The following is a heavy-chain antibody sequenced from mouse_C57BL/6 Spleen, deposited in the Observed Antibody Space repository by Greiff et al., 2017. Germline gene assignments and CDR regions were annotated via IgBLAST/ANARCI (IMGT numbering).Heavy chain of an antibody. CDR3: AIGYFDV. Sequence: QVQLKQPGPELVKPGASVKISCKASGYAFSSSWMNWVKQRPGKGLEWIGRSYPGDGDTNYNGKFKGKATLTADKSSSTAYMQRSSLTSEDSAVYFCAIGYFDVWGTGTTVTVSS. CDR1: GYAFSSSW. V-gene: IGHV1-82*01. CDR2: SYPGDGDT. J-gene: IGHJ1*03.